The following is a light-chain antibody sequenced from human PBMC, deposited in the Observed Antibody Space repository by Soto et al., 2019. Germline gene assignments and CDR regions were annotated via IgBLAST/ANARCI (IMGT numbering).Light chain of an antibody. CDR3: LSYADTAYV. Sequence: QSVLTQPASVSGSPGQSITISCTGTSSDVGIYNYVSWYQQHPGKVPKLMVYEVSERPSGVPDRFSGSKSGNTAFLTVSGLQAEDEADYYCLSYADTAYVFGTGTKVTVL. CDR2: EVS. CDR1: SSDVGIYNY. J-gene: IGLJ1*01. V-gene: IGLV2-8*01.